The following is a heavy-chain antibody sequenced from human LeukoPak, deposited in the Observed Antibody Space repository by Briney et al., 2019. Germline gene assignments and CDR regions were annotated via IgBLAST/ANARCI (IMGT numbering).Heavy chain of an antibody. CDR1: GFTFSSYA. CDR3: ARVKKSPKAIWFGFWGAFDI. D-gene: IGHD3-10*01. V-gene: IGHV3-30*04. J-gene: IGHJ3*02. Sequence: GGSLRLSCAASGFTFSSYAMHWVRQAPGKGLEWVAVISYDGSNKYYADSVKGRFTISRDNSKNTLYLQMNSLRAEDTAVYYCARVKKSPKAIWFGFWGAFDIWGQGTMVTVSS. CDR2: ISYDGSNK.